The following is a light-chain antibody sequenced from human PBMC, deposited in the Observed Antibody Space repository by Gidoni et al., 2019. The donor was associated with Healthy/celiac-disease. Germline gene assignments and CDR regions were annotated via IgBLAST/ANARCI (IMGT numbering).Light chain of an antibody. J-gene: IGLJ2*01. V-gene: IGLV3-1*01. CDR1: KLGDKY. CDR3: QAWDPARRV. CDR2: QDS. Sequence: SYELTQPPSVSVSPGQTASITCSGDKLGDKYACWYQQKPGQSPVLVIYQDSKRPSGIPERFSGSNSGNTATLTISGTQAMDEADYYCQAWDPARRVFGGGTKLTVL.